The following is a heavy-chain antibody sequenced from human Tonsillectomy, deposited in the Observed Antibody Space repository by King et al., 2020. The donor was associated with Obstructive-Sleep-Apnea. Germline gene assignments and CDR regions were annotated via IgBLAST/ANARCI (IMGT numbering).Heavy chain of an antibody. D-gene: IGHD6-19*01. Sequence: VQLVESGGGVVQPGKSLRLSCAASGFTFSSYGMHWVRQAPGKGLEWVAVISYDGNNKYYADSVKGRFTISRDNSKNTVFLHMNRLRAEDAALYYCAGDGRIGYSSGWYGGGLDYWGQGTLVTVSS. CDR3: AGDGRIGYSSGWYGGGLDY. CDR2: ISYDGNNK. CDR1: GFTFSSYG. V-gene: IGHV3-30*03. J-gene: IGHJ4*02.